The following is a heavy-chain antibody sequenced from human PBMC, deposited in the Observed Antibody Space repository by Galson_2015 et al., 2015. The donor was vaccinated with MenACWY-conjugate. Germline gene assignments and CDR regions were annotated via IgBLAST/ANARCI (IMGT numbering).Heavy chain of an antibody. CDR2: IYYSGST. J-gene: IGHJ5*02. Sequence: ETLSLTCTVSGGSISSYFWSWIRQPPGKGLEWIGYIYYSGSTNYNPSLKSRVTISVDTSKNQFSQKLTSVTAADTAVYYCARGGGGRYCSGDSCYHRFDPWGQGTLVTVSS. CDR3: ARGGGGRYCSGDSCYHRFDP. V-gene: IGHV4-59*01. CDR1: GGSISSYF. D-gene: IGHD2-15*01.